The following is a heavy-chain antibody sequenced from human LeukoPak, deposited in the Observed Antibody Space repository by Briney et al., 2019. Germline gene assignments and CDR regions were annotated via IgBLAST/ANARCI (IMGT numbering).Heavy chain of an antibody. CDR1: GFTFGDYA. J-gene: IGHJ4*02. CDR3: TRSESGTYKGGFDF. CDR2: IRSKTYGGTG. D-gene: IGHD1-26*01. Sequence: GGSLRLSCTASGFTFGDYAMNWFRQAPGKGLDWVGFIRSKTYGGTGEYAASVKGRFTISRDDSKSIAHLQMNILKTEDTAVYYCTRSESGTYKGGFDFWGQGTLVSVSS. V-gene: IGHV3-49*03.